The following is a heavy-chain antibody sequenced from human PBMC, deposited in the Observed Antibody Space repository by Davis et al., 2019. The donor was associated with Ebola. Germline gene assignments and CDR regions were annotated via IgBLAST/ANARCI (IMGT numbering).Heavy chain of an antibody. CDR3: ARGAMRLLWYYGMDV. CDR2: IIPIFGTA. Sequence: AASVKVSCKASGGTFSSYAIGWVRQAPGQGLEWMGGIIPIFGTANYAQKFQGRVTITADKSTSTAYMELSSLRSEDTAVYYCARGAMRLLWYYGMDVWGQGTTVTVSS. J-gene: IGHJ6*02. D-gene: IGHD3-10*01. V-gene: IGHV1-69*06. CDR1: GGTFSSYA.